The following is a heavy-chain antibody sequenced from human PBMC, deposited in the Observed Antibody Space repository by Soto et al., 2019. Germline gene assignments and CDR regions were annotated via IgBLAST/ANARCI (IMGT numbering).Heavy chain of an antibody. CDR1: GYTFTSYD. CDR3: ARVRGDSSGYHREAFFDY. D-gene: IGHD3-22*01. V-gene: IGHV1-8*01. CDR2: MNPNSGNT. J-gene: IGHJ4*02. Sequence: GASVKVSCKASGYTFTSYDINWVRQATGQGLEWMGWMNPNSGNTGYAQKFQGRVTITADKSTSTAYMELSSLRSEDTDVYYCARVRGDSSGYHREAFFDYWGQGTLVTVSS.